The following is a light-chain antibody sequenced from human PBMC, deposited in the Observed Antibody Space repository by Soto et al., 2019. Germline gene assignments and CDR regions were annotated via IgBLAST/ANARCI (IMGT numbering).Light chain of an antibody. V-gene: IGKV3-11*01. CDR1: QSVSSY. CDR3: QQRSNWPLT. J-gene: IGKJ4*01. CDR2: DAS. Sequence: EIVLTQSPATLSLPPGERATLSCRASQSVSSYLAWYQQKPGQAPRLLIYDASNRATGIPARFSGSGSGTDFTLTISSLAPEDFAVYYCQQRSNWPLTFGGGTKVDIK.